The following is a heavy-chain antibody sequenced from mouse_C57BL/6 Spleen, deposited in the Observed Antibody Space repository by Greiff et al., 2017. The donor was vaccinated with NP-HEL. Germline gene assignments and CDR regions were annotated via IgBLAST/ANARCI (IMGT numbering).Heavy chain of an antibody. V-gene: IGHV1-64*01. D-gene: IGHD4-1*01. Sequence: QVQLQQPGAELVKPGASVKLSCKASGYTFTSYWMHWVKQRPGQGLEWIGMIHPNSGSTNYNEKFKSKATLTVDKSSSTAYMQLSSLTSEDSAVYYCARGGTGAWFAYWGQGTLVTVSA. J-gene: IGHJ3*01. CDR2: IHPNSGST. CDR1: GYTFTSYW. CDR3: ARGGTGAWFAY.